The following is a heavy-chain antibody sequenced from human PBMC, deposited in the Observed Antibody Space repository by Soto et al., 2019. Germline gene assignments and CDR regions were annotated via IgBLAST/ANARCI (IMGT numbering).Heavy chain of an antibody. CDR3: ARDQDILTGPLYGMDV. V-gene: IGHV4-4*07. J-gene: IGHJ6*02. D-gene: IGHD3-9*01. Sequence: QVQLQESGPGLVKPSETLSLTCTVSGGSISSYYWSWIRQPAGKGLEWIGRIYTSGSTNYNPSLKSRVTMSVDTSKNQFSLKLSSVTAADTAVDYGARDQDILTGPLYGMDVWGQGTTVTVSS. CDR1: GGSISSYY. CDR2: IYTSGST.